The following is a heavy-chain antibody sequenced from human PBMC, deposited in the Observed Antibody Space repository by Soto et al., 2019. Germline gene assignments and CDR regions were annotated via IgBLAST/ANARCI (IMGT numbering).Heavy chain of an antibody. J-gene: IGHJ5*01. CDR3: ARVRQGCSANNCYFDP. CDR2: VHISGHS. D-gene: IGHD1-1*01. V-gene: IGHV4-4*02. Sequence: SETLSLTCTLSGGSVRAPDWWNWVRQSPDKGLEWIAEVHISGHSNYNPSLKGRVSVSIDSSKNQFYLNLNSVTAADTAIYYCARVRQGCSANNCYFDPWGQGTQVTVSS. CDR1: GGSVRAPDW.